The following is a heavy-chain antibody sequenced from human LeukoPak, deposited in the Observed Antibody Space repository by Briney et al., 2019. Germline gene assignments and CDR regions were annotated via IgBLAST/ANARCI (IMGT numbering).Heavy chain of an antibody. V-gene: IGHV3-48*01. CDR3: ARDYDFWTGLFDY. J-gene: IGHJ4*02. CDR2: ISSSSSTI. D-gene: IGHD3-3*01. Sequence: GGSLRLSCAASGFTFSSYSMNWVRQAPGKGLEWVSYISSSSSTIYYADSVKGRFTISRDNAKNSLYLQMNSLRAEDTAVYYCARDYDFWTGLFDYWGQGTLATVSS. CDR1: GFTFSSYS.